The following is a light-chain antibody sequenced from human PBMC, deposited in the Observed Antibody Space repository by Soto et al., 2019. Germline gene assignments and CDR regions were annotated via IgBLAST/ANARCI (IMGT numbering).Light chain of an antibody. CDR2: DAS. J-gene: IGKJ1*01. Sequence: DIQMTQSPPTLSASVGDRVTITSRASQSISNWLAWYQQTKGKPPKLLIYDASSLESGVPSRFRGSGSGTEFTLPLSRLQTEDFATYYCLQHNSYPWTFGQGTKVDIK. CDR1: QSISNW. CDR3: LQHNSYPWT. V-gene: IGKV1-5*01.